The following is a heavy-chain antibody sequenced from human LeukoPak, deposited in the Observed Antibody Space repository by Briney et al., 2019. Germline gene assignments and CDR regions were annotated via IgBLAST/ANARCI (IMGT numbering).Heavy chain of an antibody. CDR2: IYTSGST. CDR3: ARKQWVEYYFES. J-gene: IGHJ4*02. CDR1: GGSINSGSYY. V-gene: IGHV4-61*02. Sequence: PSQTLSLTCTVSGGSINSGSYYWSWIRQPAGKELEWIGRIYTSGSTNYNPSLKSRVTISVDTSKNQFSLKLSSVTAADTAVYYCARKQWVEYYFESWGQGTLVTVSS. D-gene: IGHD6-19*01.